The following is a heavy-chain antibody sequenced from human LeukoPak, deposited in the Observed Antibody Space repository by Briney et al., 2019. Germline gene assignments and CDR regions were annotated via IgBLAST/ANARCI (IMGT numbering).Heavy chain of an antibody. D-gene: IGHD3-3*01. CDR2: ISGSGGST. V-gene: IGHV3-23*01. CDR3: ARDQVLRFLEWLPTPYYYYGMDV. J-gene: IGHJ6*02. Sequence: GGSLRLSCAASGFTFSSYAMSWVRQAPGKGLEWVSAISGSGGSTYYADSVKGRFTISRDNSKNTLYLQMNSLRDEDTAVYYCARDQVLRFLEWLPTPYYYYGMDVWGQGTTVTVSS. CDR1: GFTFSSYA.